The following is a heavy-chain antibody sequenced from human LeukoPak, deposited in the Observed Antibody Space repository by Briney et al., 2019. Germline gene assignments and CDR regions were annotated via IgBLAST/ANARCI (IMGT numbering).Heavy chain of an antibody. J-gene: IGHJ6*02. CDR3: ARRPAIFMDGVYYYSMDV. CDR1: GFMFSKYA. V-gene: IGHV3-23*01. CDR2: VSASADST. Sequence: GGSQRLSCAASGFMFSKYAMSWVRQAPGKGLEWVSAVSASADSTYYADSVKGRFTISRDNSKNTLFLQMNSLRAEDTAVYYCARRPAIFMDGVYYYSMDVWGQGTTVTVSS. D-gene: IGHD2-2*01.